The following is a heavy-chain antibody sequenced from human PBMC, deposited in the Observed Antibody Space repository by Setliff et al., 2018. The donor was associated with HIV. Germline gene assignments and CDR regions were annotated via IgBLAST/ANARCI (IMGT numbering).Heavy chain of an antibody. CDR3: ARHRQWHLLPDH. CDR2: IHEKGHT. V-gene: IGHV4-39*01. CDR1: GGPISTDHN. Sequence: SETLSLTCTVSGGPISTDHNWGWFRQPPGKGLEWIAGIHEKGHTYYNPSLKSRVTILMDTSNKQFSVRLRSVTAADTATYYCARHRQWHLLPDHWGQGVWVTVS. D-gene: IGHD6-19*01. J-gene: IGHJ4*02.